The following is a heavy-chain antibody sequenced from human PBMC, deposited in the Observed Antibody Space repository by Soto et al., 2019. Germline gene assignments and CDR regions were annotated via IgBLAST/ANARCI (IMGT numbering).Heavy chain of an antibody. J-gene: IGHJ4*02. Sequence: EVQLLESGGGLVQPGGSLRLSCAASGFTFSSYAMSWVRQAPGKGLEWVSAISGSGGSTYYADSVKGRFTISRDNSKNTLYLQMSSLSAEDTAVYYCAKDLLGDGYGSASCSLFVYWGQGTLVTVSS. CDR1: GFTFSSYA. CDR2: ISGSGGST. CDR3: AKDLLGDGYGSASCSLFVY. V-gene: IGHV3-23*01. D-gene: IGHD5-12*01.